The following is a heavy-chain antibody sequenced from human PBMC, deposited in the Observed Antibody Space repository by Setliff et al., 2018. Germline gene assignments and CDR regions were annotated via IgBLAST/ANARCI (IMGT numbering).Heavy chain of an antibody. Sequence: SETLSLTCSVSGGSISGSHYSWVWMRQPPGKRLEWIGSTYYNGTAYYNPSLQSRVAISVDTSKNNFSLDVNSVTAADTAVYYCVRESRSTWYRRDFWGQGTLVTVSS. CDR2: TYYNGTA. D-gene: IGHD6-13*01. CDR1: GGSISGSHYS. V-gene: IGHV4-39*02. J-gene: IGHJ4*02. CDR3: VRESRSTWYRRDF.